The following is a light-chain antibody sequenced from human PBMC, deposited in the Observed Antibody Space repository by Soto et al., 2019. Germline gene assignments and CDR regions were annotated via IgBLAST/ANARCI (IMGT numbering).Light chain of an antibody. CDR1: QSVLYSSNNKNY. J-gene: IGKJ3*01. Sequence: DIVMTQSPDSLAVSLGERATINCKSSQSVLYSSNNKNYLAWYQQKPGQPPKLLIYWASTRESGVPDRFSGSGSGTDFTLTIGSLQAEYVAVYYCQYGFTFGPGTKVDIK. CDR3: QYGFT. CDR2: WAS. V-gene: IGKV4-1*01.